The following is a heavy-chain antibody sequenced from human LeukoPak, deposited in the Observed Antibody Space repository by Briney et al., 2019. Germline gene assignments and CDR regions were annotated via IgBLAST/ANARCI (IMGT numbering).Heavy chain of an antibody. Sequence: ASVKVSCKASGYTFDDYAISWVRQAPGQGLEWMGWINTYNGDTITAQKFQGRVTLTTDTSTTTASMELRSLRSDDTAFYYCARDSAILGNFFDSWGEGTLVTVSS. CDR1: GYTFDDYA. CDR2: INTYNGDT. V-gene: IGHV1-18*01. CDR3: ARDSAILGNFFDS. J-gene: IGHJ4*02. D-gene: IGHD1-26*01.